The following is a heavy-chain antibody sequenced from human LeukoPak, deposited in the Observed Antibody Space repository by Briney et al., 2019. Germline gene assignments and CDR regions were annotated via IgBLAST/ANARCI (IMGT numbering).Heavy chain of an antibody. V-gene: IGHV3-7*01. J-gene: IGHJ4*02. CDR2: IKQDGSEK. CDR1: GFTFSSYW. D-gene: IGHD3-22*01. CDR3: ARTRITMIVGLASRFDY. Sequence: PGRSLRLSCAAAGFTFSSYWMSWVRQAPGKGREWVANIKQDGSEKYYVDSVKGRLTISRENPKNSLYLQMNSLRAEDTAVYYCARTRITMIVGLASRFDYWGQGTLVTVSS.